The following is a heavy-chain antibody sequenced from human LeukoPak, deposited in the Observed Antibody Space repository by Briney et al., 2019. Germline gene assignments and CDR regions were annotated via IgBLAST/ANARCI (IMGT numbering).Heavy chain of an antibody. CDR2: INACNGNT. CDR1: GYTFTSYA. V-gene: IGHV1-3*01. D-gene: IGHD3-22*01. Sequence: ASVKVSCKASGYTFTSYAMHWVRQAPGQRLGWMGWINACNGNTKYSQKFQGRVTITRDTSASTAYMELSSLRSEDTAVYYCARAPPYYYDSSGYYLGNDAFDIWGQGTMVTVSS. J-gene: IGHJ3*02. CDR3: ARAPPYYYDSSGYYLGNDAFDI.